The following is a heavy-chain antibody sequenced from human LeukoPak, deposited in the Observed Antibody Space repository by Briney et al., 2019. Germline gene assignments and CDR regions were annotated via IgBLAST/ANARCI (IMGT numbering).Heavy chain of an antibody. J-gene: IGHJ4*02. CDR1: GFTFSSYW. V-gene: IGHV3-7*01. Sequence: PGGSLRLSCAASGFTFSSYWMSWVRQAPGRGLDWVANIKQGGSEKYYVDSVKGRFTISRDNSKNTLFLQMNSLRAEDTAVYYCAKGGDGYNYGSYFDYWGQGTLVTVSS. CDR2: IKQGGSEK. CDR3: AKGGDGYNYGSYFDY. D-gene: IGHD5-24*01.